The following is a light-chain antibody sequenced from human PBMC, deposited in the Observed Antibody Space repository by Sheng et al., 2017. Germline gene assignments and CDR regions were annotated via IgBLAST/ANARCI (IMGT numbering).Light chain of an antibody. CDR2: DVS. Sequence: QSALTQPASVSGSPGQSLTISCTGTSGDIGGHNLVSWYHQHPGKAPKLLIYDVSQRPSGVSNRFSGSKSGNTASLTISGLQAEDETDYYCSSYTGSGTVFGTGTRVTVL. CDR1: SGDIGGHNL. V-gene: IGLV2-23*02. J-gene: IGLJ1*01. CDR3: SSYTGSGTV.